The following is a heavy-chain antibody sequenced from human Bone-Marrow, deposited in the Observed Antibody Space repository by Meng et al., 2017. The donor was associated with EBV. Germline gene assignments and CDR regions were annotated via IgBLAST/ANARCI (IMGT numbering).Heavy chain of an antibody. Sequence: QFGAEGKKPGSSVKVSCKTSGGTFRSDAISWVRQAPGQGLEWMGGLIPLSDAPHYAQKFQGRVTITADESTSTHYLDLSGLRAEDTAVYYCASESGRGFTPDYWGQGTLVTVSS. J-gene: IGHJ4*02. D-gene: IGHD3-10*01. CDR3: ASESGRGFTPDY. CDR1: GGTFRSDA. V-gene: IGHV1-69*01. CDR2: LIPLSDAP.